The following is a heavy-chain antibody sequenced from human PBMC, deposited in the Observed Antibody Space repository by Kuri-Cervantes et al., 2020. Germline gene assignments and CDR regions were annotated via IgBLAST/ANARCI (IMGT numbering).Heavy chain of an antibody. J-gene: IGHJ4*02. V-gene: IGHV4-4*07. CDR1: GASISTYY. Sequence: SETLSLTCTVSGASISTYYWSWIRQPPGRGLEWIGRIYTSGSTNYNPSPKSRVTMSVDTSKNQFSLKLSSVTAADTAVYYCARGANGYNQRIVKYYFDYWGQGTLVTVSS. CDR3: ARGANGYNQRIVKYYFDY. D-gene: IGHD5-24*01. CDR2: IYTSGST.